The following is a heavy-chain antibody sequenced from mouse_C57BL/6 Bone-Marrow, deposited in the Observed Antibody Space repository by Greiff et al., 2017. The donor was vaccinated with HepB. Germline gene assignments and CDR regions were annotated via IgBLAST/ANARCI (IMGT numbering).Heavy chain of an antibody. CDR2: ISYDGSN. J-gene: IGHJ2*01. CDR1: GYSITSGYY. CDR3: ARDDYVFDY. D-gene: IGHD2-4*01. V-gene: IGHV3-6*01. Sequence: EVQLQESGPGLVKPSQSLSLTCSVTGYSITSGYYWNWIRHFPGNKLEWMGYISYDGSNNYNPSLKNRISITRDTSKNQFFLKLNSVTTEDTATYYCARDDYVFDYWGQGTTLTVSS.